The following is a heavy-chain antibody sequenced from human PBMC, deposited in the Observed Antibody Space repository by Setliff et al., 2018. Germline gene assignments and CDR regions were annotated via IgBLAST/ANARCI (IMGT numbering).Heavy chain of an antibody. Sequence: TLSLTCIVSGVSVSRHYWSWIRQPPGKTLEWIGFIHYSGSTNYNPSLKSRVTISLDTPKNQFSLKVNSVTAADTAVYFCARVLVLGYNWFDPWGQGTLVTVSS. CDR1: GVSVSRHY. J-gene: IGHJ5*02. CDR3: ARVLVLGYNWFDP. D-gene: IGHD3-10*01. CDR2: IHYSGST. V-gene: IGHV4-59*08.